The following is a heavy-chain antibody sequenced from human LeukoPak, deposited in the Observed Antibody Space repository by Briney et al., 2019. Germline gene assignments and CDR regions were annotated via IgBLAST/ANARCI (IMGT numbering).Heavy chain of an antibody. CDR3: ARGGNRFGGFYFDY. V-gene: IGHV4-31*03. D-gene: IGHD3-10*01. Sequence: PSQTLSLTCTVSADSLSSGGHYWAWIRQLPGKGLESVGFIHHSGSSRHNPSLKDRVAISVDASRKQFALRLSSVTAADTAIYYCARGGNRFGGFYFDYWGQGIQVIVSS. J-gene: IGHJ4*02. CDR2: IHHSGSS. CDR1: ADSLSSGGHY.